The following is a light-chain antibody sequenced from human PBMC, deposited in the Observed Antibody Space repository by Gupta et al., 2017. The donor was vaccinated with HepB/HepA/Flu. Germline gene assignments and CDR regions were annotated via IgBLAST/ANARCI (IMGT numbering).Light chain of an antibody. CDR1: QSVSHY. V-gene: IGKV3-11*01. CDR3: QQSGDWPLT. Sequence: EIVLTTSPATLSLSPGERATPSCRASQSVSHYLAWYQQRHGQAPRLLIYDSSKGATGVPARFSGSGSGTDFTLTISGLEPEDVSVYFCQQSGDWPLTFGEGTKVEIK. CDR2: DSS. J-gene: IGKJ4*01.